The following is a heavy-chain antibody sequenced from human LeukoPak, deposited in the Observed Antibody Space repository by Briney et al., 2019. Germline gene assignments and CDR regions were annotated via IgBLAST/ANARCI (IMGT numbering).Heavy chain of an antibody. D-gene: IGHD1-26*01. V-gene: IGHV4-34*01. CDR1: GGSFSRYY. Sequence: SDTLSLTCAVNGGSFSRYYWSWIRQPPGKGLEWIGEINHSGSTNYNPSLKSRVTISVDTSKNQFSLKLSSVTAADTAVYYCARAYGSYYGYWGQGTLVTVSS. J-gene: IGHJ4*02. CDR3: ARAYGSYYGY. CDR2: INHSGST.